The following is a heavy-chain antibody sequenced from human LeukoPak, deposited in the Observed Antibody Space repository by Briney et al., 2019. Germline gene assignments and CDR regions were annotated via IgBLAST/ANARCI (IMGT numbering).Heavy chain of an antibody. CDR1: GFTLSDYW. Sequence: PGGSLRLSCAASGFTLSDYWMNWVRQAPGKGPVWVSHISPDGRNIAYADSVKGRFTISRDSAKNTLYLQMNSLRVGDTAVYYCVRDGGGNTPYDCWGQGTLVTVSS. CDR3: VRDGGGNTPYDC. CDR2: ISPDGRNI. J-gene: IGHJ4*02. D-gene: IGHD2-15*01. V-gene: IGHV3-74*01.